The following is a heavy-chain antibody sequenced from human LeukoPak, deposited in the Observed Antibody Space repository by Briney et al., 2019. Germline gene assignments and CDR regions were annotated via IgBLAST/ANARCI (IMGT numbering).Heavy chain of an antibody. CDR1: GFTFSSYS. J-gene: IGHJ6*03. D-gene: IGHD3-3*01. Sequence: GGSLRLSCAASGFTFSSYSMNWVRQAPGKGLEWVSSICSSSSYIYYADSVKGRFTISRDNAKNSLYLQMNSLRAEDTAVYYCARAPSKYDFWSGYHYYYMDVWGKGTTVTVSS. CDR3: ARAPSKYDFWSGYHYYYMDV. V-gene: IGHV3-21*01. CDR2: ICSSSSYI.